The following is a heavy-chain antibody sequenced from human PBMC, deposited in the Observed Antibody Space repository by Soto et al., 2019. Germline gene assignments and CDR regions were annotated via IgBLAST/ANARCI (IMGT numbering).Heavy chain of an antibody. D-gene: IGHD4-17*01. V-gene: IGHV1-18*01. CDR3: AIQGFDYGDPDAFDI. Sequence: ASVKVSCKASGYTFTSYGIIWVRQAPGQGLEWMGWISAYNGNTNYAQKLQGRVTTTTDTSTSTAYMELRSLRSDDTAVYYCAIQGFDYGDPDAFDIWGQGTMVTVSS. CDR1: GYTFTSYG. CDR2: ISAYNGNT. J-gene: IGHJ3*02.